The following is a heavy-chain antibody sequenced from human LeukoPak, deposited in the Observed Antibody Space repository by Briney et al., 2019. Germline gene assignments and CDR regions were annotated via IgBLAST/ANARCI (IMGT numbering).Heavy chain of an antibody. CDR3: ARGSRIAAAGNFDY. D-gene: IGHD6-13*01. CDR1: GVSFSGYY. CDR2: INHSGST. J-gene: IGHJ4*02. Sequence: KSSETLSLTCAVYGVSFSGYYWSWVRQPPGKGLEWVGEINHSGSTNYNPSLKSRVTISVDTSKNQFSLKLSSVTAADTAVYYCARGSRIAAAGNFDYWGQGTLVTVSS. V-gene: IGHV4-34*01.